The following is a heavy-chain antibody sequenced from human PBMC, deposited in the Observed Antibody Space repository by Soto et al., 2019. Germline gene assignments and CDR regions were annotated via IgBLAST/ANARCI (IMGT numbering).Heavy chain of an antibody. Sequence: PSETLSLTCTVSGGSISRYYWSWIRQPPGKGLEWIGYIYYSGSTNYNPSLKSRVTISVDTSKNQFSLKLSSVTAADTAVYYCARRYGDTLDYWGQGTLVTVSS. J-gene: IGHJ4*02. D-gene: IGHD4-17*01. CDR3: ARRYGDTLDY. V-gene: IGHV4-59*08. CDR1: GGSISRYY. CDR2: IYYSGST.